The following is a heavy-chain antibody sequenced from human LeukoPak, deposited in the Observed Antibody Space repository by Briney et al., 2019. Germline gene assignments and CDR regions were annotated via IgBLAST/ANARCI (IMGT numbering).Heavy chain of an antibody. Sequence: GGSLRLSCADSGFTFTTYGMTWVRQAPGKGLKWVAVISGMGGRTYYADSVKGRFTISRGNSDNTLYLQTNSLRVEDTAVYYCAKTVADHDYWGQGTLVTVSS. J-gene: IGHJ4*02. CDR3: AKTVADHDY. V-gene: IGHV3-23*01. CDR2: ISGMGGRT. CDR1: GFTFTTYG. D-gene: IGHD6-19*01.